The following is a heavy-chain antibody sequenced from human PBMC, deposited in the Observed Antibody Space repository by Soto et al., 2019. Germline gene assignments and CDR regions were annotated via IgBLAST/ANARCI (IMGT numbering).Heavy chain of an antibody. CDR1: GGSFSGYY. Sequence: SETLSLTCAVYGGSFSGYYWSWIRQPPGKGLEWIGEINHSGSTNYNPSLKSRVTISVDTSKNQFSLKLSSVTAADTAVYYCARRQLDLGSGSYYNPVRYYYYYYMDVWGKGTKVTVSS. D-gene: IGHD3-10*01. V-gene: IGHV4-34*01. CDR3: ARRQLDLGSGSYYNPVRYYYYYYMDV. CDR2: INHSGST. J-gene: IGHJ6*03.